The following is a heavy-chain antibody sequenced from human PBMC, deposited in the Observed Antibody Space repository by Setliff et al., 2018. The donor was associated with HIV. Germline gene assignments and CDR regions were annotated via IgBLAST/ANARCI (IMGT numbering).Heavy chain of an antibody. V-gene: IGHV1-46*01. D-gene: IGHD2-2*01. CDR3: ARVYCSTTSCNDEYYFDY. Sequence: PSVKVSCKASGYIFSTYYIHWVRQAPGHGLEWMGIINPSSTSTDYAQKFQGRLTLTRDTSTGTVYMHLNNLRSDDTAVYYCARVYCSTTSCNDEYYFDYWGQGTLVTVSS. CDR1: GYIFSTYY. CDR2: INPSSTST. J-gene: IGHJ4*02.